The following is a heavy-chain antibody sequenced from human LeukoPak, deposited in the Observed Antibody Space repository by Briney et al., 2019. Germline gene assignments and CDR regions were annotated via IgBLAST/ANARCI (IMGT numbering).Heavy chain of an antibody. V-gene: IGHV4-59*02. CDR3: ARARYGDYVGGFDP. Sequence: PSETLSLTCTVSGGSVSSYYWSWIRQPPGKGLEWIGYIYYSVSTNYNPSLKSRVTISVDTSKNQFSLKLTSVTAADTAVYYCARARYGDYVGGFDPWGQGTLVTVSS. CDR2: IYYSVST. J-gene: IGHJ5*02. D-gene: IGHD4-17*01. CDR1: GGSVSSYY.